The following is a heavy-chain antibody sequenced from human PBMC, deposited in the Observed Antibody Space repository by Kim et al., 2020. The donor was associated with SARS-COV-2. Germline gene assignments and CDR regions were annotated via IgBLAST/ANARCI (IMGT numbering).Heavy chain of an antibody. CDR2: ISYDGSNK. V-gene: IGHV3-30*18. Sequence: GGSLRLSCAASGFTFSSYGMHWVRQAPGKGLEWVAVISYDGSNKYYADSVKGRFTISRDNSKNTLYLQMNSLRAEDTAVYYCANFRSYLDYWGQGTLVTVSS. CDR1: GFTFSSYG. J-gene: IGHJ4*02. CDR3: ANFRSYLDY.